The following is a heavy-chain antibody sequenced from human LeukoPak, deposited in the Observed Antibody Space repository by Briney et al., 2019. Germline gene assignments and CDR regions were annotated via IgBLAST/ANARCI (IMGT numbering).Heavy chain of an antibody. Sequence: GGSLRLSCAASGFTFGTFAMTWVRQAPGKGLEWVSLIRGSGDATYYADSVKGRFTISRDNSKNALFLQMNSLRAEDTAIYYCVKGGFTYYDDWGQGTLVTVSS. CDR2: IRGSGDAT. CDR1: GFTFGTFA. J-gene: IGHJ4*02. V-gene: IGHV3-23*01. CDR3: VKGGFTYYDD. D-gene: IGHD3-22*01.